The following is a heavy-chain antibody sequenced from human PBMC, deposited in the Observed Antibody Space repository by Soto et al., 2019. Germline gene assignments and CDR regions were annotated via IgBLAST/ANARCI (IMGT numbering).Heavy chain of an antibody. CDR2: IYHSGST. Sequence: SETLSLTCAVSSGSISSSNWWSWVRQPPGKGLEWIGEIYHSGSTNYNPSLKSRVTISVDKSKNQFSLKLSSVTAADTAVYYCARVTTVNAAYYMDVWGKGTTVTVS. CDR3: ARVTTVNAAYYMDV. J-gene: IGHJ6*03. V-gene: IGHV4-4*02. CDR1: SGSISSSNW. D-gene: IGHD4-17*01.